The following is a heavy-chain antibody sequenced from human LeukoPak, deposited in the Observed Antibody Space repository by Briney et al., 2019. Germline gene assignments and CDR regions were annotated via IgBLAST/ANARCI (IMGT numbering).Heavy chain of an antibody. Sequence: PGRSLRLSCAASGFTFSSYAMHWVRQAPGKGLEWVAVISYDGSNKYYADSVKGRFTISRDNSKNTLYLQMNSLRAEDTAVYYCARDRAYYYDSSGYGGLDYWGQGTLVTVSS. CDR1: GFTFSSYA. D-gene: IGHD3-22*01. J-gene: IGHJ4*02. V-gene: IGHV3-30-3*01. CDR3: ARDRAYYYDSSGYGGLDY. CDR2: ISYDGSNK.